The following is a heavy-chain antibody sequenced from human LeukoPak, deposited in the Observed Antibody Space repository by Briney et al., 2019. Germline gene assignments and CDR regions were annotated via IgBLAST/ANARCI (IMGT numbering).Heavy chain of an antibody. Sequence: SETLSLTCTVSGGSISSYYWSWIRQPPGKGLEWIGYIYYSGSTNYNPSLKSRVTISVDTSKNRFSQKLSSVTAADTAVYYCASWDDDYLTPFDYWGQGTLVTVSS. CDR1: GGSISSYY. J-gene: IGHJ4*02. D-gene: IGHD2/OR15-2a*01. CDR3: ASWDDDYLTPFDY. V-gene: IGHV4-59*08. CDR2: IYYSGST.